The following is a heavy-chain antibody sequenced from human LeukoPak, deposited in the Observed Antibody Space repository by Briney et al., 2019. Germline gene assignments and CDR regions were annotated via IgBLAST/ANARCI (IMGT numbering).Heavy chain of an antibody. CDR3: AGGVRFFDY. J-gene: IGHJ4*02. D-gene: IGHD3-3*01. Sequence: PSETLSLTCTVSGGSISSYYWSWIRQPPVKGLEWIGYIYYSGSTNYNPSLKSRVTISVDTSKNQFSLKLSSVTAADTAVYYCAGGVRFFDYWGQGTLVTVSS. CDR2: IYYSGST. CDR1: GGSISSYY. V-gene: IGHV4-59*01.